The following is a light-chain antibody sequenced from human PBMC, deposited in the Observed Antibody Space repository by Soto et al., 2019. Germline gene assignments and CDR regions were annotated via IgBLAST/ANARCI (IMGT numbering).Light chain of an antibody. Sequence: QSVLTQPPSASGTPGQRVTISCSGSSSNIGSNTVNWYQQLPGTAPKLLIYSNNQRPSGVPDRFSGSKSGTSASLAISGLQSEDEADYYCAAWDDSLSGFVVFGGGTQLTVL. CDR1: SSNIGSNT. CDR3: AAWDDSLSGFVV. V-gene: IGLV1-44*01. CDR2: SNN. J-gene: IGLJ2*01.